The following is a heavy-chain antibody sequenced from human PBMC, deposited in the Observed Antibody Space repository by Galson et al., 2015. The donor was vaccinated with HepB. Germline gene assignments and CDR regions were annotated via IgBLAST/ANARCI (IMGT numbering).Heavy chain of an antibody. CDR3: ARQGVPAAIRYALPAYYYYGMDV. CDR1: GFTFSSYW. J-gene: IGHJ6*02. CDR2: INSDGSST. Sequence: SLRLSCAASGFTFSSYWMHWVRQAPGKGLVWVSRINSDGSSTSYADSVKGRFTISRDNAKNTLYLQMNSLRAEDTAVYYCARQGVPAAIRYALPAYYYYGMDVWGQGTTVTVSS. V-gene: IGHV3-74*01. D-gene: IGHD2-2*02.